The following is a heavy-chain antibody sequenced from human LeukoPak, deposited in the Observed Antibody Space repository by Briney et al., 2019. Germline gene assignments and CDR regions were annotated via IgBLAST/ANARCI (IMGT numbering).Heavy chain of an antibody. CDR1: GFTFSGSA. Sequence: GGSLRLSCAASGFTFSGSATHWVRQASGKGLEWVGHIGNKVSNYATEYAASLRGRFTISRDDSKGTAYLQVNSLKTEDTAVYYCAGNYDSWTGLNYWGQGTPVTVSS. CDR2: IGNKVSNYAT. J-gene: IGHJ4*02. D-gene: IGHD3-3*01. CDR3: AGNYDSWTGLNY. V-gene: IGHV3-73*01.